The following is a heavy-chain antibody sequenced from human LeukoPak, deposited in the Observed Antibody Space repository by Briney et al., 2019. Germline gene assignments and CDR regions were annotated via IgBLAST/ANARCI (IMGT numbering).Heavy chain of an antibody. J-gene: IGHJ4*02. CDR1: GASISSGTYY. CDR3: ARLEGSSSSWYGGY. CDR2: IYYSGST. V-gene: IGHV4-39*01. D-gene: IGHD6-13*01. Sequence: SETLSLTCTVSGASISSGTYYWGWIRQPPVKGLEWIGSIYYSGSTYYNPSLKSRVTISVDPSKNQFSLKLSSVTAADTAVYYCARLEGSSSSWYGGYWGQGTLVTVSS.